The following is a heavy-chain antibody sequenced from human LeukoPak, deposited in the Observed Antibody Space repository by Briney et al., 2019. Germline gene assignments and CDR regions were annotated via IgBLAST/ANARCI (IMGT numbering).Heavy chain of an antibody. CDR2: ISYSGST. CDR1: GGSVSSDNYY. D-gene: IGHD3-22*01. CDR3: ARRHYYNGRAYYFLDY. J-gene: IGHJ4*02. V-gene: IGHV4-61*01. Sequence: PSETLSLTCTVSGGSVSSDNYYWTWIRQPPGKGLQWIGYISYSGSTNYNPSLKSRVTISLHTSKNQFSLRLSSLTAAETAVYYCARRHYYNGRAYYFLDYWGQGTLVTVSS.